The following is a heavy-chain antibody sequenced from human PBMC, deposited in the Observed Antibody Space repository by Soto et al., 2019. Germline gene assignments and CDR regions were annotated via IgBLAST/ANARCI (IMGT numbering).Heavy chain of an antibody. CDR3: ARVPGGGAAAGPYYYYGMDV. CDR1: GGTFSSYA. D-gene: IGHD6-13*01. V-gene: IGHV1-69*13. J-gene: IGHJ6*02. Sequence: ASVKVSCKASGGTFSSYAISWVRQAPGQGLEWMGGIIPIFGTANYAQKFQGRVTITADESTSTAYMELSSLRSEDTAVYYCARVPGGGAAAGPYYYYGMDVWGQGTTVTVSS. CDR2: IIPIFGTA.